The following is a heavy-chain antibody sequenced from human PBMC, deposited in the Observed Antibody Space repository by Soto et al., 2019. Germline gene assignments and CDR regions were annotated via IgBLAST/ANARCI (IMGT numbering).Heavy chain of an antibody. Sequence: EVQLVESGGGLVQPGGSLRLSCAASGFSFSNFWMSWVRQAPGKGLEWVAAIKEDGSEKNYVDSVRGRFTISRDNANNSLFLQMNSLRADDTAVYYCARDVIWGQGSLVTVSS. CDR2: IKEDGSEK. CDR1: GFSFSNFW. V-gene: IGHV3-7*05. J-gene: IGHJ4*02. CDR3: ARDVI.